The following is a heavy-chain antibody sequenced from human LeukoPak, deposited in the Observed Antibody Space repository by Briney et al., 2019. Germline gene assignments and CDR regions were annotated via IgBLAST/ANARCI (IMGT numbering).Heavy chain of an antibody. J-gene: IGHJ3*02. CDR3: ARDLLDGDYAYDAFDI. V-gene: IGHV4-59*01. D-gene: IGHD4-17*01. CDR2: IYYSGST. Sequence: SETLCLTCTVSGGSISSYYWSSIRQPPGKGLGWIGYIYYSGSTNYNPSLKSRVTISVETSKNQFSLKLSSVTAADPAVYYCARDLLDGDYAYDAFDIWGQGTMVTVSS. CDR1: GGSISSYY.